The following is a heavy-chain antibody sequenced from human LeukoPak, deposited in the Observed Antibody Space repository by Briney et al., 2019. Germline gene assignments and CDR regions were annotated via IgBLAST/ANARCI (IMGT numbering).Heavy chain of an antibody. CDR1: GGSISSSSYY. J-gene: IGHJ4*02. CDR2: IYYSGST. V-gene: IGHV4-39*01. D-gene: IGHD3-3*01. CDR3: ARLPTPRSITIFGVSYFDY. Sequence: KPSETLSLTCTVSGGSISSSSYYWGWIRQPPGKGLEWIGSIYYSGSTYYNPSLKSRVTISVDTSKNQFSLKLSSVTAADTAVYYCARLPTPRSITIFGVSYFDYWGQGTLVTVSS.